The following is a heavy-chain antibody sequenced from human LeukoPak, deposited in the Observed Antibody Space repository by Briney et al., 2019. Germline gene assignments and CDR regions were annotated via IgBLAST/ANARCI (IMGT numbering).Heavy chain of an antibody. CDR1: GGSISSSNW. V-gene: IGHV4-4*02. D-gene: IGHD3-3*01. CDR3: ARELSTQGITTFGMDV. CDR2: IYHSGST. Sequence: SETLSLTCAVSGGSISSSNWWSWVRRPPGKGLEWIGEIYHSGSTNYNPSLKSRVTISVDKSKNQFSLKLSSVTAADTAVYYCARELSTQGITTFGMDVWGQGTTVTVSS. J-gene: IGHJ6*02.